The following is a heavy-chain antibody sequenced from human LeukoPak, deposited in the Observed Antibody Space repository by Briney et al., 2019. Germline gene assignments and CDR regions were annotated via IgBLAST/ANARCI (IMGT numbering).Heavy chain of an antibody. J-gene: IGHJ4*02. V-gene: IGHV4-39*07. Sequence: SETLSLTCTVSGGSISSNSHYWGWIRQPPGRDLEWIGSFHYSGTTSYNPSLKSRVTISVDTSQNQFSLKLSSVTAADTAVYYCARVSGMVVAAAAIDYWGQGTLVTVSS. CDR2: FHYSGTT. CDR3: ARVSGMVVAAAAIDY. D-gene: IGHD6-13*01. CDR1: GGSISSNSHY.